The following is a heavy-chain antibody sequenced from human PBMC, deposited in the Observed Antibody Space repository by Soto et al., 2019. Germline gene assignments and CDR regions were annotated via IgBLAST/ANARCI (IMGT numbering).Heavy chain of an antibody. Sequence: QVQLVESGGGVVQPGRSLRLYYAVSGFTVSTYGMHWVRQAPGKGLEWVAVISRDGGTKYYADSVKGRFTISRDNSRNTLFLEMNSLRGDDMAVDYCTGEVASGYWGQGTLVTVSS. CDR3: TGEVASGY. CDR2: ISRDGGTK. D-gene: IGHD2-8*02. V-gene: IGHV3-30*03. CDR1: GFTVSTYG. J-gene: IGHJ4*02.